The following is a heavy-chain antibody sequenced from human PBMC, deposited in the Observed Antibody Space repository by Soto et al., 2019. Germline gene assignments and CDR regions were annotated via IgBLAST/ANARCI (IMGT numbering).Heavy chain of an antibody. J-gene: IGHJ6*03. CDR1: GYTFTSYD. D-gene: IGHD2-21*02. CDR2: MNPNSGNT. Sequence: ASVKVSCKASGYTFTSYDINWVRQATGQGLEWMGWMNPNSGNTGYAQKFQGRVTMTRNTSISTAYMELSSLRSEDTAVYYCARGRSAQVTPGGGRYYYYMDVWGKWTTVTVSS. V-gene: IGHV1-8*01. CDR3: ARGRSAQVTPGGGRYYYYMDV.